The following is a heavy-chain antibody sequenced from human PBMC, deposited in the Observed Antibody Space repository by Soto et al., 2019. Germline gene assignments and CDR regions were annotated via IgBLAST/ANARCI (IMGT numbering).Heavy chain of an antibody. CDR2: ISFDGSDK. Sequence: QVQLVESGGGVVQPGRSLRLSCAASGFTFSSYGMHWVRQAPGKGLEWVAVISFDGSDKYYTDSVKGRFAISRDNSKSTRYLQMNSLRGDDTAVYYCAKAGGSYFVIPDSWGQGTLVTVSS. J-gene: IGHJ5*01. D-gene: IGHD1-26*01. V-gene: IGHV3-30*18. CDR3: AKAGGSYFVIPDS. CDR1: GFTFSSYG.